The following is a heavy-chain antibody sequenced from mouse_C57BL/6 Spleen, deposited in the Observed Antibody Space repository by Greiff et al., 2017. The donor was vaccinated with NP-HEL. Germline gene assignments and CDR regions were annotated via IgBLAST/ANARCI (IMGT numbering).Heavy chain of an antibody. J-gene: IGHJ2*01. D-gene: IGHD2-10*01. CDR2: IYPGDGDT. Sequence: VQLQESGAELVKPGASVKISCKASVYAFSSYWMNWVKQRPGKGLEWIGQIYPGDGDTNYNGKFKGKATLTADKSSSTAYMQLSSLTSEDSAVYFCARLGGLPGYYFDYWGQGTTLTVSS. CDR3: ARLGGLPGYYFDY. V-gene: IGHV1-80*01. CDR1: VYAFSSYW.